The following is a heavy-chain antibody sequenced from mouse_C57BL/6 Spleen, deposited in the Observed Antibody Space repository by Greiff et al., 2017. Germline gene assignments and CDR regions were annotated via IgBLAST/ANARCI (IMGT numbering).Heavy chain of an antibody. D-gene: IGHD4-1*01. CDR3: ARQRFNWGWYFDV. CDR1: GYTFTDHT. CDR2: IYPRDGST. J-gene: IGHJ1*03. Sequence: VKLQQSDAELVKPGASVKISCKVSGYTFTDHTIHWMKQRPEQGLEWIGYIYPRDGSTKYNEKFKGKATLTANKSSSTAYMQLNSLTSVNSTGSISARQRFNWGWYFDVWGTRTTVTFSS. V-gene: IGHV1-78*01.